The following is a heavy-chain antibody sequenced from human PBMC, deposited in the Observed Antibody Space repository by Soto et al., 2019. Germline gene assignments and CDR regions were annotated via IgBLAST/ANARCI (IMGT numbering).Heavy chain of an antibody. J-gene: IGHJ6*02. CDR1: GGSISSGDYY. CDR2: IYYSGST. CDR3: ARDLMRTGTELYYYYYGMDV. V-gene: IGHV4-30-4*01. D-gene: IGHD1-1*01. Sequence: TSETLSLTCTVSGGSISSGDYYWSWIRQPPGKGLEWTGYIYYSGSTYYNPSLKSRVTISVDTSKNQFSLKLSSVTAADTAVYYCARDLMRTGTELYYYYYGMDVWGQGTTVTVSS.